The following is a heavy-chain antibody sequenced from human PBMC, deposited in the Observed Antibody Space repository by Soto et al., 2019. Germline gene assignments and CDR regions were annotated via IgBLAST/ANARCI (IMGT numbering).Heavy chain of an antibody. J-gene: IGHJ4*02. CDR2: ISYDGSNK. CDR1: GFTFSSYG. V-gene: IGHV3-30*18. Sequence: PGGSLRLSCAASGFTFSSYGMHWVRQAPGKGLEWVAVISYDGSNKYYADSVKGRFTISRDNSKNTLYLQMNSLRAEDTAVYYCAKDRYGDRAYDYWGQGTLVTVSS. D-gene: IGHD4-17*01. CDR3: AKDRYGDRAYDY.